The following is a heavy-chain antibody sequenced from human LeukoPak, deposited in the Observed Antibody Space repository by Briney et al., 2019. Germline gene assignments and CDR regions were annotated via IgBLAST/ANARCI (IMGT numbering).Heavy chain of an antibody. V-gene: IGHV3-23*01. CDR3: AKVTYDYVWGSYEN. D-gene: IGHD3-16*01. CDR2: ISGSGDST. J-gene: IGHJ4*02. CDR1: GFTFSSYN. Sequence: GGSLRLSCAASGFTFSSYNMNWVRQAPGKRLEWVSAISGSGDSTYYADSVKGRFTISRDNSKNTLYLQMNSLRAEDTAVYYCAKVTYDYVWGSYENWGRGALVTVSS.